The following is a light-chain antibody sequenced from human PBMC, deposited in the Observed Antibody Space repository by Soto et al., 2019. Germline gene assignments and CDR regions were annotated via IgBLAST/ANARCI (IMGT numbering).Light chain of an antibody. CDR1: QSVSSY. Sequence: EIVLTQSPATLSLSPGERATLSCRASQSVSSYLAWYQQKPGQAPRLLIYDASNRATGIPARFSGRGSGTDFTLTISSLEPEDFAVYYCQQRSNWPPYTFGQGTQLEIK. V-gene: IGKV3-11*01. J-gene: IGKJ2*01. CDR2: DAS. CDR3: QQRSNWPPYT.